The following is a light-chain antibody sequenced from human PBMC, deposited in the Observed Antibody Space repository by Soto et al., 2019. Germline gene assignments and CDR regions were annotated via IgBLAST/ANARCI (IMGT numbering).Light chain of an antibody. CDR3: AAWDDSLNGYV. CDR1: SSNIGSNT. Sequence: QSVLTHPPSASGTPGHRLTISCSRSSSNIGSNTVNWYQQLPGTAPKLLIYSNNQRPSGVPDRFSGSKSGTSASLAISGLQSEDEADYYCAAWDDSLNGYVFGTGTKVTLL. V-gene: IGLV1-44*01. J-gene: IGLJ1*01. CDR2: SNN.